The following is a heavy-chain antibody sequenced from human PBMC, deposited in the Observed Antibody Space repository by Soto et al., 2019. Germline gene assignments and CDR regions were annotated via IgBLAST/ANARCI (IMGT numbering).Heavy chain of an antibody. V-gene: IGHV4-4*02. CDR3: VRHGGRLFDY. CDR2: VYHNGGP. J-gene: IGHJ4*02. CDR1: DGFISSSNY. D-gene: IGHD2-15*01. Sequence: QVQLQESGPGLVKPSGPLSLTCAVSDGFISSSNYWSWVRQPPGKGLEWIGQVYHNGGPSYNPSLRSRVTMSIDKSKNQFSLNLSAVTAADTAVYFCVRHGGRLFDYWGPGHLVTVSS.